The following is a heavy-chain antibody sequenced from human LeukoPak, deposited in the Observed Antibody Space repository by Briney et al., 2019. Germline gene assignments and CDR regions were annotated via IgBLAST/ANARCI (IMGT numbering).Heavy chain of an antibody. D-gene: IGHD6-13*01. CDR1: GGSISSSPYY. V-gene: IGHV4-39*01. Sequence: PSETLSLTCTVSGGSISSSPYYWGWIRQPPGKELEWIGKISRSVGTHYNPSLESRVTISIGMSKNQFSLKLNSVTAADTAVYYCARLSSNGATYFDYGGQGTLVTVSS. CDR2: ISRSVGT. J-gene: IGHJ4*02. CDR3: ARLSSNGATYFDY.